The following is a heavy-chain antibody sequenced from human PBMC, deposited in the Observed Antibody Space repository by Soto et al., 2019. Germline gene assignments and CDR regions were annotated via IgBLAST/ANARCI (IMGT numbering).Heavy chain of an antibody. D-gene: IGHD2-21*02. J-gene: IGHJ5*02. CDR3: ARNAYCDGDCSSALGNWFDP. Sequence: GASVKVSCKASGYTFTNYGATWVRQAPGQGLEWMGWIAGYNGETRYAQKFQGRVTMTRDTVTTTAYMELRSLRSDDTAVYYCARNAYCDGDCSSALGNWFDPWGQGSLVTVSS. V-gene: IGHV1-18*04. CDR2: IAGYNGET. CDR1: GYTFTNYG.